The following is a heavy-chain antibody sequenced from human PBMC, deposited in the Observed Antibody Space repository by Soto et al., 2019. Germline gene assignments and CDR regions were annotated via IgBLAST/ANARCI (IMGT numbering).Heavy chain of an antibody. CDR2: IHYDGTST. CDR1: GFTLSVCS. V-gene: IGHV3-64*01. J-gene: IGHJ3*01. Sequence: EVQLVESGGGLVQPGGSLRLSCAAAGFTLSVCSMHLVRQSPGKGLEFVSAIHYDGTSTFYANSVKGRFTISRDTSKNTLYLQMGSLSAEDMAVYYFARISALGQAAFDLWCQGTMVTVSS. CDR3: ARISALGQAAFDL.